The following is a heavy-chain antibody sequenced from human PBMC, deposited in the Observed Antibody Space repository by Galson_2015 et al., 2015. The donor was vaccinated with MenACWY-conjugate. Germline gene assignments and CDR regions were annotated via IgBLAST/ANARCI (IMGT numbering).Heavy chain of an antibody. J-gene: IGHJ6*02. CDR1: GYSFSTYW. CDR2: ISPGDSNT. CDR3: ARHPPGGRGMDV. V-gene: IGHV5-51*01. Sequence: QSGAEVKKPGESLKISCKGSGYSFSTYWIAWVRQLPGKGLEWMGLISPGDSNTRYSPAFHGQVTISADKSISTAYLQLHSLQASDTAMYYCARHPPGGRGMDVWGQGTTVT. D-gene: IGHD1-26*01.